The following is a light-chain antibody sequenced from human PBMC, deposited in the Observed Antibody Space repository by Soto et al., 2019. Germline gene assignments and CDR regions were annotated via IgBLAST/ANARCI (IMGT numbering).Light chain of an antibody. CDR1: QSVASSY. J-gene: IGKJ1*01. CDR2: FAS. V-gene: IGKV3-20*01. CDR3: HHFGSLPET. Sequence: EVVLTQSPGTLSLSPGERVTLSCRASQSVASSYLAWYQQKPGRAPRLLFYFASSRATGIPDRFSGSGSGTDLTLTISSLEHEDFAVYYCHHFGSLPETFGQGTNVDI.